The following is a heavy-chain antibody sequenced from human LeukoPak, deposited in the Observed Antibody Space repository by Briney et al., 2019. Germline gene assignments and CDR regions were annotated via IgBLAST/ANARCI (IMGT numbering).Heavy chain of an antibody. J-gene: IGHJ4*02. CDR1: GENFSIYF. CDR2: INHGGST. Sequence: SETLSLTCAVYGENFSIYFYSWIRQPPGKGLEWIGEINHGGSTSYNPSLKSRVTISVETSKNQFSLKLSSVTAADTAVYYCARKRYSYGYRYFDYWGQGTLVTVSS. CDR3: ARKRYSYGYRYFDY. V-gene: IGHV4-34*01. D-gene: IGHD5-18*01.